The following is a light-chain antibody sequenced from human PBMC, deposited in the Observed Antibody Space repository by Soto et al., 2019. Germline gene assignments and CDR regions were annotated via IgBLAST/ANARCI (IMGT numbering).Light chain of an antibody. V-gene: IGKV3-20*01. J-gene: IGKJ4*01. CDR2: GAS. Sequence: EIVLTQSPGTLSLSPGERATLSCRASQSVSSSYLAWYQQKPGQAPRLLIYGASSRATGIPDRFSGSGSGTDFTLSISSLGPEDLAVYYCQQYGSPPPLTFGGGTKVEIK. CDR1: QSVSSSY. CDR3: QQYGSPPPLT.